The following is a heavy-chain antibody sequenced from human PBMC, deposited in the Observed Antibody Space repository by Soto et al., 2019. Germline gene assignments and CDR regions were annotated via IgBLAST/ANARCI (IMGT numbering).Heavy chain of an antibody. V-gene: IGHV3-23*01. CDR3: AKKVNSGPGSQYFDY. CDR2: FRSGGDDGTT. J-gene: IGHJ4*02. D-gene: IGHD3-10*01. CDR1: GFTFSSYS. Sequence: PGGSLRLSCVSSGFTFSSYSMSWVRQAPGKWLEWVSGFRSGGDDGTTYYADSVKGRFTISRDNSKNTLFLQMNSLRAEDTAIYYCAKKVNSGPGSQYFDYWGQGTLVTVSS.